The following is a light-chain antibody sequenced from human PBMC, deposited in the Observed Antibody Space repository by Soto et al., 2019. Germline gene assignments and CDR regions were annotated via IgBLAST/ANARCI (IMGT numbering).Light chain of an antibody. CDR3: QQYSHWPPLT. CDR1: QGINTY. V-gene: IGKV1-9*01. CDR2: DAP. Sequence: DIQLTQSPSFLSASVGDRVTITCRASQGINTYLAWYQQKPGKAPKVLIYDAPKLHSGVPSRFSGSGSGTEFTLTLSSLQPEDFATYFCQQYSHWPPLTFGGGTKVESK. J-gene: IGKJ4*01.